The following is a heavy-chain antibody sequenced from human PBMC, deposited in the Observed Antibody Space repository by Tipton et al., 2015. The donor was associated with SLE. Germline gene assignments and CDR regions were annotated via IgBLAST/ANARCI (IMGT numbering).Heavy chain of an antibody. J-gene: IGHJ4*02. Sequence: TLSLTCTVSGGSISSGSYYWSWIRQPAGTGLEWIGRIYTSGSTNYNPSLKSRVTISVDTSKNQFSLKLSSVTAADTAVYYCARGFPQPNWNYEPFDYWGQGTLVTVSS. CDR1: GGSISSGSYY. CDR3: ARGFPQPNWNYEPFDY. D-gene: IGHD1-7*01. V-gene: IGHV4-61*02. CDR2: IYTSGST.